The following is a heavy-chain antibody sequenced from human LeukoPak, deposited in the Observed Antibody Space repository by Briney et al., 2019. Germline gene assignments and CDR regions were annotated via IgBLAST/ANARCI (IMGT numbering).Heavy chain of an antibody. Sequence: NPSETLSLTCAVSGGSISSGGYSWSWIRQPPGKGLEWIGIIYYSGSTYYNPSLKSRVTISVDTSKNQFSLKLCSVTAADTAVYYCARVLGAYYYYMDVWGKGTTVTVSS. CDR2: IYYSGST. CDR1: GGSISSGGYS. V-gene: IGHV4-30-4*07. CDR3: ARVLGAYYYYMDV. J-gene: IGHJ6*03. D-gene: IGHD1-26*01.